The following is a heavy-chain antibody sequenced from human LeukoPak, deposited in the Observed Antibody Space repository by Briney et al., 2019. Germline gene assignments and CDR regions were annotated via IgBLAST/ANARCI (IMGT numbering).Heavy chain of an antibody. J-gene: IGHJ4*02. V-gene: IGHV3-23*01. CDR2: ISASAPDT. CDR3: AKSYSSVYSSGDY. CDR1: GFTLSNFD. D-gene: IGHD5/OR15-5a*01. Sequence: GSLRLSCAAPGFTLSNFDIHWVRQAPGKGLEWVSSISASAPDTYHADSVKGRFTIFRDSSRNTLYLQMHSLRTDDTAVYYCAKSYSSVYSSGDYWGQGTLVTVSS.